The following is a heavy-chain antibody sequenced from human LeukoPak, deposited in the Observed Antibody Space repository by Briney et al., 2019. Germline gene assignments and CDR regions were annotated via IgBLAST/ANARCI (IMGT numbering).Heavy chain of an antibody. Sequence: PGGSLRLSCAASGFTVSSNYMSWVRQAPGKGLEWVSVIYSGGSTYYADSVKGRFTISRDNSKNTLYLQMNSLRAEDTAVYYCAKEVYDFSSGYAYYFDCWGQGTLVTVSS. CDR3: AKEVYDFSSGYAYYFDC. D-gene: IGHD3-3*01. V-gene: IGHV3-66*01. CDR2: IYSGGST. J-gene: IGHJ4*02. CDR1: GFTVSSNY.